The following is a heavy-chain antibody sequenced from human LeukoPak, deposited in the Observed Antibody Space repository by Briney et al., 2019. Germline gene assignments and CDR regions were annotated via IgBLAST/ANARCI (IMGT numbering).Heavy chain of an antibody. CDR2: IIPILGIA. Sequence: SVKVSCKASGGTFSSYAISWVRQAPGQGLEWMGRIIPILGIANYAQKFQGRVTITADKSASTAYMELSSLRSEDTAVYYCASDCGGDCSHDYWGQGTLVTVSS. J-gene: IGHJ4*02. V-gene: IGHV1-69*04. CDR3: ASDCGGDCSHDY. D-gene: IGHD2-21*02. CDR1: GGTFSSYA.